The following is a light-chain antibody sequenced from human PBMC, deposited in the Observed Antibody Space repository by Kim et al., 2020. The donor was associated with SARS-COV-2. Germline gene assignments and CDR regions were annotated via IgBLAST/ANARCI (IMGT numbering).Light chain of an antibody. V-gene: IGKV1-27*01. J-gene: IGKJ1*01. CDR1: QGISNY. CDR3: HKYDSAPWT. CDR2: GAS. Sequence: ASVGDRGTITCRASQGISNYLAWYQQKPGQAPKLLISGASTLKSGVPSRFSGGGFGTDFTLTITSLQPEDVATYYCHKYDSAPWTFGQGTKVDIK.